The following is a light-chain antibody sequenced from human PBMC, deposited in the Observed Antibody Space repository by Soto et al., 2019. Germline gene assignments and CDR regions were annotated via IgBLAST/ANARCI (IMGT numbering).Light chain of an antibody. V-gene: IGLV1-40*01. J-gene: IGLJ3*02. CDR3: QSYDSGLSGVV. CDR1: SSNIGAHND. CDR2: GNT. Sequence: QSVLTQPPAVSGAPGQRVTISCSGSSSNIGAHNDVPWYQQIPGTAPKLLIYGNTNRPSGVPDRFSGSRSDTSASLAITGLQAEDEDDYYCQSYDSGLSGVVFGGGTKLTVL.